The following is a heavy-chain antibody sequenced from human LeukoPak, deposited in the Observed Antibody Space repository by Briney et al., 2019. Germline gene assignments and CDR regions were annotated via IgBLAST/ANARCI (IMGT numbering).Heavy chain of an antibody. Sequence: GGSLRLSCAASGFTFDDYGMSWVRQAPGKGLEWVSGINWNGGSTGYADSVKGRFTISRDTAKNSLYLQMNSLRAEDTALYYCAREYSSGWTGGFDPWGQGTLVTVSS. J-gene: IGHJ5*02. CDR1: GFTFDDYG. V-gene: IGHV3-20*04. CDR2: INWNGGST. CDR3: AREYSSGWTGGFDP. D-gene: IGHD6-19*01.